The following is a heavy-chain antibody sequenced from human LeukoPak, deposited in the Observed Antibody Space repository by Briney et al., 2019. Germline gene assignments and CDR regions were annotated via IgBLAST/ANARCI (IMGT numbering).Heavy chain of an antibody. CDR3: TTEVGATAKG. CDR2: IKTKSEGGTT. V-gene: IGHV3-15*01. Sequence: GSLRLSCAASGFIFNNYWMTWVRQAPGKGLEWVGRIKTKSEGGTTDCAAPVKGRFTISRDDSKNTLYLQMNSLKSEDTGVYYCTTEVGATAKGWGQGTLVTVSS. D-gene: IGHD1-26*01. J-gene: IGHJ4*02. CDR1: GFIFNNYW.